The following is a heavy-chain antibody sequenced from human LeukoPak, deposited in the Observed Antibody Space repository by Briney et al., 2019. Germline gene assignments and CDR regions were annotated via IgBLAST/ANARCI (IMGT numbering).Heavy chain of an antibody. D-gene: IGHD6-19*01. Sequence: GGSLRLSFAASGFSFGSYALGGVRQVPGKGREWVSTLDGRGGSTNYADSVEGRFTISRDNAKNSLFLQTNSLRVDDTAVYYCARDSGWFRFDYWGQGTLVTVSS. J-gene: IGHJ4*02. CDR1: GFSFGSYA. V-gene: IGHV3-23*01. CDR2: LDGRGGST. CDR3: ARDSGWFRFDY.